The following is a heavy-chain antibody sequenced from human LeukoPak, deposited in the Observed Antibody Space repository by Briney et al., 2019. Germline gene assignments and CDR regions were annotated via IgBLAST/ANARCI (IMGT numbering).Heavy chain of an antibody. Sequence: SQTLSLTCTVSGGSISSGDYYWSWIRQPPGKGLEWIGYIYYSGSTYYNPSLKSRVTISVDTSKNQFSLKLSSVTAADTAVYYCARTGTDSGEEYYFDYWGQGTLVTVSS. CDR3: ARTGTDSGEEYYFDY. CDR2: IYYSGST. J-gene: IGHJ4*02. CDR1: GGSISSGDYY. V-gene: IGHV4-30-4*01. D-gene: IGHD3-10*01.